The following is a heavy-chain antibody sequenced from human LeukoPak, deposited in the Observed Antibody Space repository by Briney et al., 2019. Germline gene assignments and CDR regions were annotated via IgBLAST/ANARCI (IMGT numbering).Heavy chain of an antibody. CDR1: GFTFSSYA. CDR3: AKDLGSSLGRYYFDY. CDR2: ISGSGGST. Sequence: GGSLRLSCAASGFTFSSYAMSWVRQAPGKGLEWVSAISGSGGSTYYADSVKGRFTISRDNSKSTLYLQMNSLRAEDTAVYYCAKDLGSSLGRYYFDYWGQGTLVTVSS. J-gene: IGHJ4*02. D-gene: IGHD6-6*01. V-gene: IGHV3-23*01.